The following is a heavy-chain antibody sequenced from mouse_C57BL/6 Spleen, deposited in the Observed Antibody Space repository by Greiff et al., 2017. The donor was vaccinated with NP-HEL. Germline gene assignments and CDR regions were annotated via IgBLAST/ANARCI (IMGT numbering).Heavy chain of an antibody. V-gene: IGHV1-85*01. D-gene: IGHD2-1*01. CDR3: ARAGKRYFDV. Sequence: VKLMESGPELVKPGASVKLSCKASGYTFTSYDINWVKQRPGQGLEWIGWIYPRDGSTKYNEKFKGKATLTVDTSSSTAYMELHSLTSEDSAVYFCARAGKRYFDVWGTGTTVTVSS. CDR2: IYPRDGST. J-gene: IGHJ1*03. CDR1: GYTFTSYD.